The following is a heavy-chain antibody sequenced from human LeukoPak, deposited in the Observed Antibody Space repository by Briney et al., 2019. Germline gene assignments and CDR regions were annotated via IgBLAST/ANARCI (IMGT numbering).Heavy chain of an antibody. Sequence: GGSLRLSCAASGFTFSSYGMHWVRQAPGKGLDWVAFIHHDGSNKYYADSMKGRFTISRDNAKNSLYLQMNSLRAEDTAVYYCARVEGNIVTTTEGYFDYWGQGTLVTVSS. CDR1: GFTFSSYG. J-gene: IGHJ4*02. CDR2: IHHDGSNK. V-gene: IGHV3-30*02. CDR3: ARVEGNIVTTTEGYFDY. D-gene: IGHD5-12*01.